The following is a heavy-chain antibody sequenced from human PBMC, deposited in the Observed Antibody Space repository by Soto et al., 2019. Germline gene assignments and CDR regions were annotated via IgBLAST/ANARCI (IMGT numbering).Heavy chain of an antibody. V-gene: IGHV4-39*01. Sequence: QLQLQESGPGLVKPSETLSLTCTVSGGSISSSSYYWGWIRQPPGKGLEWIGSIYYSGSTYYNPSLKRLVTVSVDTVKHQFSLKLSSGTAAATAVYYWASGFSTTDYWGQGTLVTVSS. CDR2: IYYSGST. CDR1: GGSISSSSYY. CDR3: ASGFSTTDY. J-gene: IGHJ4*02. D-gene: IGHD2-2*01.